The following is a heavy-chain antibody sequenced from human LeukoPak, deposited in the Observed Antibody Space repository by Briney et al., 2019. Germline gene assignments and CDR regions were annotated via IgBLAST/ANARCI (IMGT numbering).Heavy chain of an antibody. CDR3: ATQPRERISMVRGVLPPYYYYGMDV. CDR2: INHSGST. V-gene: IGHV4-39*01. Sequence: SETLSLTCTVSGGSISSSSYYWGWIRQPPGKGLEWIGEINHSGSTNYNPSLKSRVTISVDTSKNQFSLKLSSVTAADTAVYYCATQPRERISMVRGVLPPYYYYGMDVWGQGTTVTVSS. D-gene: IGHD3-10*01. CDR1: GGSISSSSYY. J-gene: IGHJ6*02.